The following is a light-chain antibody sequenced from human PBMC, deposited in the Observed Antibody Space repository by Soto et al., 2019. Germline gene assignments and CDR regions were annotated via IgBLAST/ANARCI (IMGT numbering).Light chain of an antibody. J-gene: IGLJ1*01. CDR2: DVS. V-gene: IGLV2-14*01. Sequence: QSALTQPASVSGAPGRSITIFCTRTSSDVGGYNYVSWYQQHPGKAPKLMIYDVSNRPSGVSNRFSGSKSGNTASLTISGLQAEDEADYYCSSYTSSSTLAVFGTGTKVTVL. CDR1: SSDVGGYNY. CDR3: SSYTSSSTLAV.